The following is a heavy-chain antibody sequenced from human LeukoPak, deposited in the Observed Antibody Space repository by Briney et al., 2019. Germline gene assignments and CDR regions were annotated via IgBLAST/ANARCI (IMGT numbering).Heavy chain of an antibody. J-gene: IGHJ6*03. CDR3: ARDVQNYYYYYMDV. V-gene: IGHV4-39*07. Sequence: PSETLSLTCTVSGGSIRSSSYYWGWIRQPPGKGLEWIGSIYYSGSTYYNPSLKSRVTISVDTSKNQFSLKLSSVTAADTAVYYCARDVQNYYYYYMDVWGKGTTVTVSS. CDR2: IYYSGST. CDR1: GGSIRSSSYY.